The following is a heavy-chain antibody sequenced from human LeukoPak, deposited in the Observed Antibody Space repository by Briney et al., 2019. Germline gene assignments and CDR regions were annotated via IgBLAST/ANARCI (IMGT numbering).Heavy chain of an antibody. V-gene: IGHV4-39*01. CDR3: ARAGAGSGAFDI. CDR2: IYYSGST. Sequence: SETLSLTCTVSGGPISSSSYYWGWIRQPPGKGLEWIGSIYYSGSTYYNPSLKSRVTISVDTSKNQFSLKLSSVTAADTAVYCCARAGAGSGAFDIWGQGTMVTVSS. CDR1: GGPISSSSYY. D-gene: IGHD6-19*01. J-gene: IGHJ3*02.